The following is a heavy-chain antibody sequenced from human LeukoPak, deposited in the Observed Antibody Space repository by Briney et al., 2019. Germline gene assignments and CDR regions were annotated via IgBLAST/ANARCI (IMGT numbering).Heavy chain of an antibody. J-gene: IGHJ4*02. Sequence: SETLFLTCTVSGGSISSYYWSWIRQPAGKGLEWIGRIYTSGSTNYNPSLKSRVTMSVDTSKNQFSLKLSSVTAADTAVYYCARESFYSSGWTRDYWGQGTLVTVSS. CDR3: ARESFYSSGWTRDY. D-gene: IGHD6-19*01. CDR1: GGSISSYY. CDR2: IYTSGST. V-gene: IGHV4-4*07.